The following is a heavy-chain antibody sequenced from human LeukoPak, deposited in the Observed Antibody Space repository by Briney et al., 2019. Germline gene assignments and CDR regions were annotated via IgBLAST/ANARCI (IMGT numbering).Heavy chain of an antibody. J-gene: IGHJ4*02. CDR3: TCYDSNRWFDY. V-gene: IGHV1-46*01. Sequence: WASVKVSCKASGYTFTSYYMHWVRQAPGQGLEWMGIINPSGGSTSYAQKFQGRVTISVDTSKNQFSLKLSSVTAADTAVYYCTCYDSNRWFDYWGQGTLVTVSS. CDR2: INPSGGST. D-gene: IGHD3-22*01. CDR1: GYTFTSYY.